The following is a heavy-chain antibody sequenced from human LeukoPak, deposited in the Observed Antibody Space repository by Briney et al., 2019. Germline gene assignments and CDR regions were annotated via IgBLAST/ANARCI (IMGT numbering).Heavy chain of an antibody. J-gene: IGHJ4*02. V-gene: IGHV1-2*02. Sequence: ASVKVSCKASGYTFTGYYMHWVRPAPGQGLEWMGWINPNSGGTNYAQKFQGRVTMTRDTSISTAYMELSRLRSDDTAVYYCAKGDDYGDYTRSFDYWGQGTLVTVSS. CDR2: INPNSGGT. CDR3: AKGDDYGDYTRSFDY. CDR1: GYTFTGYY. D-gene: IGHD4-17*01.